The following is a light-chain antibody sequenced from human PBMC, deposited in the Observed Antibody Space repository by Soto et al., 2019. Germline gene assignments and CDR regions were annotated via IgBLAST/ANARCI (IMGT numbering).Light chain of an antibody. CDR2: DAS. J-gene: IGKJ5*01. CDR3: QQYGFSPIS. V-gene: IGKV3D-15*01. CDR1: QSAGNC. Sequence: EIAMTHSPATLYVSPGETASLSCRASQSAGNCLAWYQQKPGQAPRLLIYDASTRATGVPDRFSGSGSGPEYTLTITRLEPEDFAVYSCQQYGFSPISFGQGTRLEI.